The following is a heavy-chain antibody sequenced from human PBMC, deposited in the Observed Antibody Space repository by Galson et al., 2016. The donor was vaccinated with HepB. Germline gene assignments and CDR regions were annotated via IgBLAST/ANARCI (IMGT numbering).Heavy chain of an antibody. D-gene: IGHD2/OR15-2a*01. CDR1: GSRFTSYW. CDR3: AWAYCTTTSGPPDS. V-gene: IGHV5-51*01. J-gene: IGHJ5*01. Sequence: QSGAEVKKPGESLKISCKGSGSRFTSYWIAWVRQIPGKGLEWMGLIYPGDSNTRYNPSFQGQVTISADKSITTAYLQWSSLKAWGTAIYFCAWAYCTTTSGPPDSWGQGTLVTVSS. CDR2: IYPGDSNT.